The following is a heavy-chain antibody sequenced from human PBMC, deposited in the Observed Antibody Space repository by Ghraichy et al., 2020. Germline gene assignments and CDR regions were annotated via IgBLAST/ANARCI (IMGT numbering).Heavy chain of an antibody. CDR1: GGSISSSSYY. D-gene: IGHD6-6*01. Sequence: SETLSLTCTVSGGSISSSSYYWGWIRQPPGKGLEWIGSIYYSGSTYYNPSLKSRVTISVDTSKNQFSLKLSSVTAADTAVYYCAREREPVGLYSSSSFDYWGQGTLVTVSS. J-gene: IGHJ4*02. V-gene: IGHV4-39*07. CDR3: AREREPVGLYSSSSFDY. CDR2: IYYSGST.